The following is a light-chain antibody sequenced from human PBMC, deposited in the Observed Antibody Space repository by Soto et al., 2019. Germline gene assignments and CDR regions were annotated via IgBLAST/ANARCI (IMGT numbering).Light chain of an antibody. Sequence: EIVMTQSPATLSVSPGERATLSCRASQSVSRNLAWYHQKPGQAPRLLIYGASTRATGIPARFSGSGSVTEFTLTISGLQSEDFAVYCCQQYNNWPLTFGGGTKVEIK. V-gene: IGKV3-15*01. CDR1: QSVSRN. J-gene: IGKJ4*01. CDR3: QQYNNWPLT. CDR2: GAS.